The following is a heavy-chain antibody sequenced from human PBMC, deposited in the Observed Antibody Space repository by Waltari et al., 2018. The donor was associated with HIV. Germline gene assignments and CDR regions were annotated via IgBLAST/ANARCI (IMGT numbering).Heavy chain of an antibody. V-gene: IGHV1-24*01. CDR3: ATEPPVEIETRCSFAI. Sequence: QVQLVQSGAEVKKPGASVKVSCKVSGYTLTELSMHWGRQAPAKVLEGMGGFDTEEDETIYRQKFQGIVTLTEDTSTDTAYMELRSLRAEDTAVYYCATEPPVEIETRCSFAIWGQGTMVTVSS. D-gene: IGHD2-21*01. J-gene: IGHJ3*02. CDR2: FDTEEDET. CDR1: GYTLTELS.